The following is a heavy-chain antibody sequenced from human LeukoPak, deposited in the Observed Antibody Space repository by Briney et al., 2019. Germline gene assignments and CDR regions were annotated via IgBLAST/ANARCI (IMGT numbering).Heavy chain of an antibody. D-gene: IGHD5-24*01. CDR2: IYYSGTT. Sequence: SETLSLTCTVSGGSISSYYWSWIRQPPGKGLEWIGYIYYSGTTNYNPSLKSRVTISVDTSKNQFSLKLSSVTAADTAVYYCARGSTPTNPNDYWGQGTLVTVSS. J-gene: IGHJ4*02. CDR3: ARGSTPTNPNDY. V-gene: IGHV4-59*01. CDR1: GGSISSYY.